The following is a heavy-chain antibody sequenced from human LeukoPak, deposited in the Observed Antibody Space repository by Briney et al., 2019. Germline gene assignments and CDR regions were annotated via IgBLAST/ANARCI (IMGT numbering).Heavy chain of an antibody. CDR2: IYSGADT. J-gene: IGHJ4*02. D-gene: IGHD4-17*01. V-gene: IGHV3-53*01. CDR1: GHIVSSNH. Sequence: GGSLRLSCAASGHIVSSNHMSWARQAPGKGLEWVSIIYSGADTNYADSVKGRFTVSRDNSKSTVYLQMTSLRAEDTAIYFCARGPAMPTVTIFDYWGQGTLVIVSS. CDR3: ARGPAMPTVTIFDY.